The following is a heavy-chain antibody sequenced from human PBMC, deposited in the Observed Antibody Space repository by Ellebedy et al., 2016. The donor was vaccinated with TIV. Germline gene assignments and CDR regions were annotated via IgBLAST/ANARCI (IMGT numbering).Heavy chain of an antibody. CDR2: IYPGDSDT. CDR3: ARPPPYYYDSSGYYTDY. D-gene: IGHD3-22*01. CDR1: GYSFTSYW. J-gene: IGHJ4*02. V-gene: IGHV5-51*01. Sequence: GESLKISXKGSGYSFTSYWIGWVRQMPGKGLEWMGIIYPGDSDTRYSPSFQGQVTISADKSISTAYLQWSSLKALDTAMYYCARPPPYYYDSSGYYTDYWGQGTLVTVSS.